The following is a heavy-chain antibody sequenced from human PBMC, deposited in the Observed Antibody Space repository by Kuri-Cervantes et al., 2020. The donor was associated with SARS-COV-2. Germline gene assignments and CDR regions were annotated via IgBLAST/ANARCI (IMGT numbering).Heavy chain of an antibody. Sequence: LSLTCAASGFTFNTYGIHWVRQAPGKGLEWVAVISFNGGDKYYSDSVKGRFTISRDNSKNTLYLQMNSLRAEDTAVYYCARTKVAYTAMVGFDYWGQGTLVTVS. CDR3: ARTKVAYTAMVGFDY. J-gene: IGHJ4*02. V-gene: IGHV3-30*03. CDR2: ISFNGGDK. CDR1: GFTFNTYG. D-gene: IGHD5-18*01.